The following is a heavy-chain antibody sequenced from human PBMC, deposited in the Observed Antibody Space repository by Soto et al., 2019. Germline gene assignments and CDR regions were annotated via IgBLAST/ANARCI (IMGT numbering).Heavy chain of an antibody. CDR3: ARDDSGWYLGY. D-gene: IGHD6-19*01. CDR2: ISSSTVTM. J-gene: IGHJ4*02. CDR1: GFTFSSYS. Sequence: EVQLVESGGGLVQPGGSLRLSCAASGFTFSSYSMNWVRQAPGKGLEWISYISSSTVTMYYADSVKGRFTISRDNAKNSLYLHMNSLRAEDTAVYYCARDDSGWYLGYWGQGTLVTVSS. V-gene: IGHV3-48*01.